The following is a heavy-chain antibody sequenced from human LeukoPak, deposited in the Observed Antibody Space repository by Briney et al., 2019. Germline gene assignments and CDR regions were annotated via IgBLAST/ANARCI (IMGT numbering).Heavy chain of an antibody. D-gene: IGHD3-22*01. CDR3: AREDYYDSSGYGGPSGVPWFDP. J-gene: IGHJ5*02. CDR2: INPSGGST. CDR1: GYTFTSYY. V-gene: IGHV1-46*01. Sequence: GASVKVSCKASGYTFTSYYMHWVRQAPGQGLEWMGIINPSGGSTSYAQKFQGRVTMTRDTSTSTVYMELSSLRSEDTAVYYCAREDYYDSSGYGGPSGVPWFDPWGQGTLSPSPQ.